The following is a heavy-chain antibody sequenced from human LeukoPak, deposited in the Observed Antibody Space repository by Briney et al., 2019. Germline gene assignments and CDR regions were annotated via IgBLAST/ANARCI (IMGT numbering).Heavy chain of an antibody. CDR3: ARDLDDWGTMVRGVPFDY. V-gene: IGHV3-23*01. J-gene: IGHJ4*02. CDR2: FSGSGGST. Sequence: GGSLRLSCAASGFTFSNYAMSWVRQAPGKGLEWVSAFSGSGGSTYYADSVKGRFTISRDNSKNTLYLQMNSLRAEDTAVYYCARDLDDWGTMVRGVPFDYWGQGTLVTVSS. CDR1: GFTFSNYA. D-gene: IGHD3-10*01.